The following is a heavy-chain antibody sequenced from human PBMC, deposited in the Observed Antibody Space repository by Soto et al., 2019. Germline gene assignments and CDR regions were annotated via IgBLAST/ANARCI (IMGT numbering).Heavy chain of an antibody. D-gene: IGHD3-9*01. CDR2: INPNSGGT. CDR1: GYTFTGHY. Sequence: ASVKVSCKASGYTFTGHYMHWVRQAPGQGLEWMGWINPNSGGTNYAQKFQGRVTMTRDTSISTAYMELSRLRSDDTAVYYCARDGRYFDWLLGSAWFDPWGQGTLVTVSS. CDR3: ARDGRYFDWLLGSAWFDP. V-gene: IGHV1-2*02. J-gene: IGHJ5*02.